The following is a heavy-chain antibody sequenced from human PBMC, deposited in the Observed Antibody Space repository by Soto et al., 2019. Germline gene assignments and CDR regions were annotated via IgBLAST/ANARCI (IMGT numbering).Heavy chain of an antibody. Sequence: SETLSLTCTVSGGSISNYYWNWIRQSPGKGLEWIGYIYSSGSTHYNPSLQNRVTISIDTSKNQVSLKVNSVTAADTAVYYCARDHPHSYGVYYFDYWGQGSLVTVSS. J-gene: IGHJ4*02. CDR3: ARDHPHSYGVYYFDY. V-gene: IGHV4-59*01. D-gene: IGHD5-18*01. CDR1: GGSISNYY. CDR2: IYSSGST.